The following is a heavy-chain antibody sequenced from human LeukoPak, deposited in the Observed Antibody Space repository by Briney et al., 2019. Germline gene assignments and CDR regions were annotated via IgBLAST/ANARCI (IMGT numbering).Heavy chain of an antibody. J-gene: IGHJ6*02. D-gene: IGHD5-18*01. CDR2: ISAYNGDT. CDR1: GYTFRNYG. Sequence: ASVKVSCKASGYTFRNYGITWVRQAPGQGLEWMGWISAYNGDTHFAQNLQGRVTMTTDTSTSTACMELRSLRSDDTAVYYCARVGGSMVTGALYNSYGMDVWGQGTTVTVSS. CDR3: ARVGGSMVTGALYNSYGMDV. V-gene: IGHV1-18*01.